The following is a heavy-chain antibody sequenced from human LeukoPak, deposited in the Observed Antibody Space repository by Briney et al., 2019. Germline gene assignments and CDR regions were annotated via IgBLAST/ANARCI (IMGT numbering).Heavy chain of an antibody. J-gene: IGHJ4*02. D-gene: IGHD3-3*02. CDR1: GFTFSSYA. CDR2: ISYDGSNK. CDR3: THFWSGYFYYFDY. Sequence: GRSLRLSCAASGFTFSSYAMHWVRQAPGKGLEWVAVISYDGSNKYYADSVKGRFTISRDNSKNTLYLQMNSLRAEDTAVYYCTHFWSGYFYYFDYWGQGTLVTVSS. V-gene: IGHV3-30-3*01.